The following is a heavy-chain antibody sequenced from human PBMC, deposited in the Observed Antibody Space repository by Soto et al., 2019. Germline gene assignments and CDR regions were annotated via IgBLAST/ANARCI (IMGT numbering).Heavy chain of an antibody. Sequence: SVKVACKASGGPLISYAIVWVRQAPGQGLEWMGGIIPIFGTADYAQKFQGRVTITADESTSTAYMELNSLRAEDTAVYYCASIPAGPPLRYFDYWGQGTLVTVSS. CDR3: ASIPAGPPLRYFDY. D-gene: IGHD3-10*01. CDR2: IIPIFGTA. V-gene: IGHV1-69*01. CDR1: GGPLISYA. J-gene: IGHJ4*02.